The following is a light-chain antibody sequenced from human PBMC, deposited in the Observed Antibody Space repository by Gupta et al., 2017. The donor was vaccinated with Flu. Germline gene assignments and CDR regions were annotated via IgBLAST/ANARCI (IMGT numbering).Light chain of an antibody. CDR2: GAS. CDR1: QDISHY. V-gene: IGKV1-33*01. Sequence: DIQMTQSPASLSASVGDRVTITCQASQDISHYLNWYQQKPGKAPSLLIYGASNLETGVPSRFSGSGSGTKFIFTISSLQPEDIATYYCQQYDDPSWTFGQGTKVEIK. CDR3: QQYDDPSWT. J-gene: IGKJ1*01.